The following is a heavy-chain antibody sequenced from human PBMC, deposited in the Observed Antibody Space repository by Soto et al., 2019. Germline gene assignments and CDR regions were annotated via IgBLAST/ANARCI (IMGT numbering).Heavy chain of an antibody. J-gene: IGHJ4*02. CDR1: GFTFSSYA. V-gene: IGHV3-48*01. D-gene: IGHD3-10*01. CDR2: INTGSSTI. CDR3: ATSGHYYGSGSPYYFDY. Sequence: GGSLRLSCAASGFTFSSYAMSWVRQAPGKGLEWVSYINTGSSTIYYADSVKGRFTISRDNAKNSLYLQMNSLRAEDTAVYYCATSGHYYGSGSPYYFDYWGQGALVTVSS.